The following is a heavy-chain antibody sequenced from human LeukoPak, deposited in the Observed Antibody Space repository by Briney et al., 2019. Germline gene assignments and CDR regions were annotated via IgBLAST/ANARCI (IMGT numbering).Heavy chain of an antibody. V-gene: IGHV4-31*03. CDR3: ARAWSYGYSSPGYFDY. CDR2: IYYSGST. CDR1: CGSISSGGYY. Sequence: TLSLTCTVSCGSISSGGYYWSWIRQHPGTGLEWIGYIYYSGSTYYNPSLKRRVTLSVDTSKNHFTLKLTAVTAADTAVYYCARAWSYGYSSPGYFDYWGQGTLVTVSA. D-gene: IGHD3-16*01. J-gene: IGHJ4*02.